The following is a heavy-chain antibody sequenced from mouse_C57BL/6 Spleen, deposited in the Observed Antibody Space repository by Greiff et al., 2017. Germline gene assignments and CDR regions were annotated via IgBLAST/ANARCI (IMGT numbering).Heavy chain of an antibody. CDR3: ARTDYYAMDY. CDR2: IYLGDGDT. CDR1: GYAFSSSW. Sequence: VQLQQSGPELVKPGASVKISCKASGYAFSSSWMNWVKQRPGKGLEWIGRIYLGDGDTNYNGKFKGKATLTADKSSSTAYMQLSSLTSEDSAVYCSARTDYYAMDYWGQGTSVTVSS. V-gene: IGHV1-82*01. J-gene: IGHJ4*01.